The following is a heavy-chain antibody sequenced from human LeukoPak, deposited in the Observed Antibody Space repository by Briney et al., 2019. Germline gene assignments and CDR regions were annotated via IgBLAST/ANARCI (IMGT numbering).Heavy chain of an antibody. V-gene: IGHV3-23*01. CDR2: ISGSGGST. D-gene: IGHD3-10*02. J-gene: IGHJ4*02. Sequence: PGGSLRLSCAASGFTFSSYAMSWVRQAPGKGLEWVSAISGSGGSTYYADSVKGRFTISRDNSKNTLYLQMNSLKTEDTAVYFCTAGLFGESNYWGQGTLVTVSS. CDR3: TAGLFGESNY. CDR1: GFTFSSYA.